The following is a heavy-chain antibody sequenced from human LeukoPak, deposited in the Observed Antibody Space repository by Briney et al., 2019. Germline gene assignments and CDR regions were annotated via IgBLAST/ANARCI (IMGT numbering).Heavy chain of an antibody. CDR1: GYSFTSYG. Sequence: ASVKVSCKASGYSFTSYGFNWVRQAPGQGLEWMGWMSAYNGKTNYAHSLQGRVTVTADTSTSTAYMELSSLRSEDTAVYYCASGDVTVTNNFDYWGQGTLVTVSS. J-gene: IGHJ4*02. CDR3: ASGDVTVTNNFDY. D-gene: IGHD4-17*01. V-gene: IGHV1-18*01. CDR2: MSAYNGKT.